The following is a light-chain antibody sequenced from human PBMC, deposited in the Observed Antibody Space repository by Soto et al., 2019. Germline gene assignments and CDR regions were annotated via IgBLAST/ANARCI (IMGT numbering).Light chain of an antibody. CDR1: QGIRDD. CDR2: AAS. J-gene: IGKJ4*01. Sequence: AIQMTQSPSSLSASVGDRVTIACRASQGIRDDLGWYQQKPGKAPKLLIYAASTLQSGVPSRFSGNESGTDFTLTIDSLQPEDFATYYCLQDYSYPLAFGGGTKVEI. V-gene: IGKV1-6*01. CDR3: LQDYSYPLA.